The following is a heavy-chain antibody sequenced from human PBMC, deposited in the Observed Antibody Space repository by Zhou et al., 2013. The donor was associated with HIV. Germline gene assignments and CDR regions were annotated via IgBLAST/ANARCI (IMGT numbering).Heavy chain of an antibody. CDR3: AREVVTAVTAPGDF. D-gene: IGHD2-21*02. V-gene: IGHV1-2*04. Sequence: QVQLVQSGAEVKKPGASVKVSCKASGYTFTDYYMHWVRQAPGQGLEWMGWINPITGGTNYAQKFQGWVTMTGDTSISTAYMELSRLRSDDTAVYYCAREVVTAVTAPGDFWGQGTLVTVS. CDR2: INPITGGT. J-gene: IGHJ4*02. CDR1: GYTFTDYY.